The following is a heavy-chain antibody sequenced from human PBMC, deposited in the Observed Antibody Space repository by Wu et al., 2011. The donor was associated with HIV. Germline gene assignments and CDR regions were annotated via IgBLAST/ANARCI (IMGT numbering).Heavy chain of an antibody. CDR2: INPADSDT. CDR3: ATLWQGSGSPWVLDFDY. V-gene: IGHV5-51*03. J-gene: IGHJ4*02. D-gene: IGHD3-10*01. CDR1: GYSFNSYW. Sequence: VQLVQSGAEVKXPGESLKISCKGSGYSFNSYWIGWVRQMPGKGPEWMGIINPADSDTRYSPPFQGQVTISADKSLSTAYLQWSSLKASDTAMYYCATLWQGSGSPWVLDFDYWGQGTLVTVSS.